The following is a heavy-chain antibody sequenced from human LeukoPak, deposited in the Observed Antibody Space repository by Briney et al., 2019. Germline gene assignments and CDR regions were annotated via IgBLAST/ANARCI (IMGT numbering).Heavy chain of an antibody. CDR3: ATGKGLNY. CDR2: ISSSSSYI. CDR1: GFTFSSYS. D-gene: IGHD1-14*01. Sequence: NSGGSLRLSCAASGFTFSSYSMTWVRQAPGKGLEWVSSISSSSSYIYYADSVKGRFTISRDNAKNSLYLQMNSLRAEDTAVYYCATGKGLNYWGQGTLVTVSS. J-gene: IGHJ4*02. V-gene: IGHV3-21*04.